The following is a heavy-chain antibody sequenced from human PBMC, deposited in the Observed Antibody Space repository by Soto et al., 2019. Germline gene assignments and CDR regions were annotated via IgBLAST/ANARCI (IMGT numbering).Heavy chain of an antibody. CDR2: IYYSGST. D-gene: IGHD3-10*01. J-gene: IGHJ4*02. CDR1: GGSISSGDYY. V-gene: IGHV4-30-4*01. CDR3: ARAPRGNYGYPSYFDY. Sequence: RSLTCTVSGGSISSGDYYWSWIRQPPGKGLEWIGYIYYSGSTYYNPSLKSRVTISVDTSKNQFSLKLSSVTAADTAVYYCARAPRGNYGYPSYFDYWGQGTLVTVYS.